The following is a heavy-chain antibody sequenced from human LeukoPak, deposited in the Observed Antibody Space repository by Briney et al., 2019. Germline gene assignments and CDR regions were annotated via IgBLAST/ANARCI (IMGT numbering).Heavy chain of an antibody. J-gene: IGHJ4*02. Sequence: GGSLRLSCAASGFTFSSYSMNWVRQAPGKGLEWVSSISSSSSYIYYADPVEGRFTISRDNAKNSLYLQMNSLRAEDTAVYYCARAKAGSTHTYFDYWGQGTLVTVSS. CDR2: ISSSSSYI. CDR1: GFTFSSYS. CDR3: ARAKAGSTHTYFDY. D-gene: IGHD5/OR15-5a*01. V-gene: IGHV3-21*01.